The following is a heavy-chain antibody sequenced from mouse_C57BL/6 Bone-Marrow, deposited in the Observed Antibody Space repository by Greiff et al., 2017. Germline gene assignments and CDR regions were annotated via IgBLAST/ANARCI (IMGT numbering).Heavy chain of an antibody. CDR1: GFSFTTYV. CDR3: PCATHVPANWYFYV. V-gene: IGHV2-3*01. CDR2: IWGDGST. D-gene: IGHD1-1*01. J-gene: IGHJ1*02. Sequence: VQLQHSVPGLVPPSQSLPITCTVSGFSFTTYVVSWVRQPPGQGLEWLGVIWGDGSTNYHSALISRLGISKDNSKSQVFLHLNSLQTDDTATYYGPCATHVPANWYFYVWGRGTTVTDCS.